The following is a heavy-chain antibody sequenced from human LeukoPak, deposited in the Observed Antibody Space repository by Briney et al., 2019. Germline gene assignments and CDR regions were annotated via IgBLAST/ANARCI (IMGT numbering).Heavy chain of an antibody. J-gene: IGHJ4*02. CDR3: ARGTITIFGVVIIPESGFDY. Sequence: ASETLSLTCTVSGGSISSGSYYWSWIRQPPGKGLEWIGGIYYSGSTYYNPSPKSRVTISVDTSKNQFSLKVSSVTAADTAVYYCARGTITIFGVVIIPESGFDYWGQGTLVTVSS. CDR1: GGSISSGSYY. CDR2: IYYSGST. V-gene: IGHV4-39*07. D-gene: IGHD3-3*01.